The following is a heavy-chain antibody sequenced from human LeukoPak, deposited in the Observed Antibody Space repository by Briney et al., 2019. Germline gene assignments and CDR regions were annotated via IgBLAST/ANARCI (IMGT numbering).Heavy chain of an antibody. Sequence: GGSLRLSCAASGFTFSSYSMNWVRQAPGKGLEWVSSISSSSSYIYYADSVKGRFTISRDNAKNSLYLQMNSLRAEDTAVYYCASPPPRSARHLNDYWGQGTLVTVSS. CDR2: ISSSSSYI. D-gene: IGHD6-6*01. V-gene: IGHV3-21*01. J-gene: IGHJ4*02. CDR1: GFTFSSYS. CDR3: ASPPPRSARHLNDY.